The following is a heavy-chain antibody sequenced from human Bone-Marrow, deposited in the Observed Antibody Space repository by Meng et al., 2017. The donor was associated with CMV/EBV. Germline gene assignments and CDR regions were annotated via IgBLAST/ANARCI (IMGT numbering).Heavy chain of an antibody. V-gene: IGHV4-39*01. D-gene: IGHD2-2*01. CDR1: GGSISSSSYY. Sequence: SGGSISSSSYYWGWSRQPPGKGLEWIGSIYYSGSTYYNPSRKSRVTISVDTSKNQFSLKLSSVTAADTAVYYCARLRPTLKKYHFDYWGQGTLVTVSS. CDR2: IYYSGST. J-gene: IGHJ4*02. CDR3: ARLRPTLKKYHFDY.